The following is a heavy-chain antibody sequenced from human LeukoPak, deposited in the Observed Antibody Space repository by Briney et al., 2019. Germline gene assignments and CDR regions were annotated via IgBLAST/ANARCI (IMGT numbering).Heavy chain of an antibody. CDR2: IYSDGSST. J-gene: IGHJ1*01. D-gene: IGHD5/OR15-5a*01. CDR3: IRGGSTYFQH. V-gene: IGHV3-74*01. Sequence: PGGSLRLSCAASGFTFSGYWMHWVRQAPGKGLVWVSRIYSDGSSTNYADSVKGRFTSSRDNAKNTLFLQMNSLRAEDTAVYYCIRGGSTYFQHWGRGTLVTVSS. CDR1: GFTFSGYW.